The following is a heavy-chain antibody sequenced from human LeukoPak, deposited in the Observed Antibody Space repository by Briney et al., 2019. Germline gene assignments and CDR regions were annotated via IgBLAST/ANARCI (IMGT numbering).Heavy chain of an antibody. V-gene: IGHV3-30*04. Sequence: PGGSLRLSCAASGFTFSSYAMHWVRQAPGKGLEWVAVISYDGSNKYYADSVKGRFTISRDNSKNTLYLQMNSLRAEDTAVYYCAREKTATQTEKFDYWGQGTLVTVSS. CDR2: ISYDGSNK. D-gene: IGHD5-18*01. CDR3: AREKTATQTEKFDY. J-gene: IGHJ4*02. CDR1: GFTFSSYA.